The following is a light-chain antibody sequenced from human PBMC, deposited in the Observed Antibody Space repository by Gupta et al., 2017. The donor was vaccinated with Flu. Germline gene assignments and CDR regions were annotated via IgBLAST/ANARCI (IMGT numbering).Light chain of an antibody. CDR2: KAS. CDR1: KSSDSW. V-gene: IGKV1-5*03. J-gene: IGKJ1*01. Sequence: DIQMNQSHSTLSASVGDRVPTPCRPSKSSDSWVAWYQQKPGKAPKLLIYKASKLESGAPSRFSGSGSGTEFTLTSSSLQPDDFATYYRQHNRSYPWTFGQGTTVEIK. CDR3: QHNRSYPWT.